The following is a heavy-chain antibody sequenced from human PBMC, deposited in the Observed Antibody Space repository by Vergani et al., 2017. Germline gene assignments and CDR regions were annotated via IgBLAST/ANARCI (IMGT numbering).Heavy chain of an antibody. CDR2: ISGSGGST. D-gene: IGHD3-10*01. V-gene: IGHV3-23*01. CDR3: ARAMVRGYGMDV. Sequence: EVQLLESGGGLVQPGGSLRLSCAASGFTFSSYAMSWVRQAPGKGLEWVSAISGSGGSTYYADSVKGRFTISRENAKNSLYLQMNSLRAGDTAVYYCARAMVRGYGMDVWGQGTTVTVSS. CDR1: GFTFSSYA. J-gene: IGHJ6*02.